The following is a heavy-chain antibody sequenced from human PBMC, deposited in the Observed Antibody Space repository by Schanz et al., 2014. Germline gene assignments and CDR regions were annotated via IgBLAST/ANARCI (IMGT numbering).Heavy chain of an antibody. D-gene: IGHD1-26*01. CDR1: GFTLSSYG. V-gene: IGHV3-33*08. CDR3: ARDHTTESYYSAGPPIDY. J-gene: IGHJ4*02. Sequence: QVQLVESGGGVVQPGRSLRLSCAASGFTLSSYGMHWVRQAPGKGLEWVAFINSDGTKRFYADSVKSRFTISRDNSRNTLYLQMNSLRAEDTAVYYCARDHTTESYYSAGPPIDYWGQGTLLNVSS. CDR2: INSDGTKR.